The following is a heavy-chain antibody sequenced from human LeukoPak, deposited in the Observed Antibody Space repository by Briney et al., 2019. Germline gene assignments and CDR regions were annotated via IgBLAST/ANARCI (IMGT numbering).Heavy chain of an antibody. D-gene: IGHD1-26*01. Sequence: PGGSLRLSCAASGFTFNVFHMNWVRQAPGKGLEWVSSTTSGGTYITYADSMQGRFTISRDNAKNSLYIQMNSLRVDDTALYYCARASGGWDLDYWGHGNLVTVSS. CDR2: TTSGGTYI. J-gene: IGHJ4*01. CDR1: GFTFNVFH. CDR3: ARASGGWDLDY. V-gene: IGHV3-21*01.